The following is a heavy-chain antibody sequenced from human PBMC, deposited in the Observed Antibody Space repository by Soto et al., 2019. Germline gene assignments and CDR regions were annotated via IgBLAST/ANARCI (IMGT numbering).Heavy chain of an antibody. D-gene: IGHD3-10*01. CDR1: GFTFSGHG. CDR2: IGFNGIKK. CDR3: ARFIGTGSDTQGRLDY. J-gene: IGHJ4*02. Sequence: QVQLVESGGGVVQPGGSLSLSCAASGFTFSGHGMHWVRQAPGKGLEWVTFIGFNGIKKDYIDSVKGRFTVSRDNSRNTLSLQMNSLRVEDTAVYFCARFIGTGSDTQGRLDYWGQGILVTVSS. V-gene: IGHV3-30*19.